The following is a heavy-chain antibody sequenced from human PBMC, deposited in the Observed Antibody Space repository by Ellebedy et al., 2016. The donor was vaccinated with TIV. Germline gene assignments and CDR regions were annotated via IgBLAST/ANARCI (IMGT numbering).Heavy chain of an antibody. CDR3: AYGRSTVTLSYYYYGMDV. Sequence: ASVKVSXKASGGTFSSYAISWVRQAPGQGLEWMGGIIPIFGTANYAQKFQGRVTITADKSTSTACMELSSLRSEDTAVYYCAYGRSTVTLSYYYYGMDVWGQGTTVTVSS. CDR1: GGTFSSYA. CDR2: IIPIFGTA. V-gene: IGHV1-69*06. D-gene: IGHD4-17*01. J-gene: IGHJ6*02.